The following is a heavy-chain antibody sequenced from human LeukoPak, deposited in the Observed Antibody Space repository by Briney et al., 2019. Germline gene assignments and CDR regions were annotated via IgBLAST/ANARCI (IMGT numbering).Heavy chain of an antibody. V-gene: IGHV4-59*01. Sequence: PSETLSLTCTVSDDSISDYYRGWIRQPPGKGLEWIGYFYNSGRSTYNPSLKSRVTISADTSKNQFSLKLSSVTAADTAVYYCAREVGGYYGMDVWGQGTTVTVSS. CDR3: AREVGGYYGMDV. D-gene: IGHD2-15*01. CDR1: DDSISDYY. J-gene: IGHJ6*02. CDR2: FYNSGRS.